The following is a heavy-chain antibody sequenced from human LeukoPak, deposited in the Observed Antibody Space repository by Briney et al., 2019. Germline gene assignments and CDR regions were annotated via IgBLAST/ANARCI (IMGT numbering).Heavy chain of an antibody. CDR3: ARGRGSSGWYSYYYGMDV. CDR2: MNPNSGNT. D-gene: IGHD6-19*01. Sequence: ASVKVSCKASGYTFTSYDINWVRQATGQGLEWMGWMNPNSGNTGYAQKFQGRVTMTRNTSISTAYMELRSLRSEDTAVYYCARGRGSSGWYSYYYGMDVWGQGTTVTVSS. V-gene: IGHV1-8*01. J-gene: IGHJ6*02. CDR1: GYTFTSYD.